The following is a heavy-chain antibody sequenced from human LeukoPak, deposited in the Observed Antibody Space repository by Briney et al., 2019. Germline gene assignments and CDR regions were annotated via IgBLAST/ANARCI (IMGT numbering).Heavy chain of an antibody. CDR3: AGGPSGTAFDD. CDR1: GISISSYY. D-gene: IGHD1-1*01. Sequence: SETLSLTCAVSGISISSYYWSWIRQPPGKGMEWIGRIYTSGNTNYKPSLKSRLTISVDKSKNHLSLKLTSLTAADTAFYYCAGGPSGTAFDDWGHGTLVTVSS. J-gene: IGHJ4*01. V-gene: IGHV4-4*07. CDR2: IYTSGNT.